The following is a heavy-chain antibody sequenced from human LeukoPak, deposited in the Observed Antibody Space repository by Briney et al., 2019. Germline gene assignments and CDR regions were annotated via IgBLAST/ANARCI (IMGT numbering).Heavy chain of an antibody. Sequence: ASVKVSCSASGYTFTDYFIHWVRQAPGQGLEWMGYINPNTGVTNSVQKFQGRVTMTRDTSISTASMELTSLSSDDTAVYYCTRTRSLICSASSCYSLYFDFWGQGTLVTVSP. J-gene: IGHJ4*02. V-gene: IGHV1-2*02. CDR2: INPNTGVT. CDR3: TRTRSLICSASSCYSLYFDF. D-gene: IGHD2-15*01. CDR1: GYTFTDYF.